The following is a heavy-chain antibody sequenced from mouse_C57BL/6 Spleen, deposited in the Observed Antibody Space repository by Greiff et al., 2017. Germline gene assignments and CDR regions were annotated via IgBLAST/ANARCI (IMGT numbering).Heavy chain of an antibody. Sequence: QVQLQQSGAELVKPGASVKISCKASGYAFSSYWMNWVKQMPGKGLEWIGQIYPGDGDTNYNGKFKGKATLTADKSSSTAYMQLSSLTSEDSAVYFCARDSNYYFDYWGQGTTLTVSS. CDR1: GYAFSSYW. CDR3: ARDSNYYFDY. J-gene: IGHJ2*01. CDR2: IYPGDGDT. D-gene: IGHD2-5*01. V-gene: IGHV1-80*01.